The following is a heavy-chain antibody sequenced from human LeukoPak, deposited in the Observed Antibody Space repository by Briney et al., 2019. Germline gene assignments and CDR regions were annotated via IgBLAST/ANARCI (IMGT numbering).Heavy chain of an antibody. CDR1: GGSISSYY. CDR3: ARGVDRDGYNKGGYFDY. CDR2: IYTSGST. Sequence: PSETLSLTCTVSGGSISSYYWSWIRQPPGKGLEWIGYIYTSGSTNSNPSLKSRVTISVDTSKDQFSLKLSSVTAADTAVYYCARGVDRDGYNKGGYFDYWGQGTLVTVSS. D-gene: IGHD5-24*01. J-gene: IGHJ4*02. V-gene: IGHV4-4*09.